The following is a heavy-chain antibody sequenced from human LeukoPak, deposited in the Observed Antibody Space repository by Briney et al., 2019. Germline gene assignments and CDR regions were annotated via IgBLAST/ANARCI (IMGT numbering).Heavy chain of an antibody. CDR2: FSRSGGRA. D-gene: IGHD3-16*02. CDR1: GLPFSSHA. J-gene: IGHJ6*02. CDR3: AREPRELSQPPWGMDV. Sequence: GGCLRLAWVAYGLPFSSHAIRWVRQARGRGLEWDSAFSRSGGRAYYADTVKGRFTISRDKSKSTLYLQMNSLRAEDTAVYYCAREPRELSQPPWGMDVWGQGTTVTVSS. V-gene: IGHV3-23*01.